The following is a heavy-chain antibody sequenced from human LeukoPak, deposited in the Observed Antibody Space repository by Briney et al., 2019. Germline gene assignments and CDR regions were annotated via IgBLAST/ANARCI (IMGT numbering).Heavy chain of an antibody. V-gene: IGHV3-30*02. CDR1: GFTFSSYG. CDR2: LRYDGSNK. D-gene: IGHD1-26*01. CDR3: AKDRSGSYSQGLDY. J-gene: IGHJ4*02. Sequence: GGSLRLSCAASGFTFSSYGMPWVRKAPGKGLGGVAFLRYDGSNKYYADSVKGRFTISRDNSKNTLYLQMNSLRAENTAVYYCAKDRSGSYSQGLDYWGQGTLVTVSS.